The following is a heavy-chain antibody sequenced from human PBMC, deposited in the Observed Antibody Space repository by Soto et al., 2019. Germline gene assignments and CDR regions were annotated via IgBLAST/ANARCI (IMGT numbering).Heavy chain of an antibody. CDR1: GYTFTSYG. CDR3: ARDRDSGSIDY. J-gene: IGHJ4*02. V-gene: IGHV1-18*01. Sequence: QVPLVQSGPEVKQSGASVKVSCKASGYTFTSYGISWVRQAPGQGLEYLGWISAYNGNTNYAQKLQGRVTMTTDTSTSTAYMELRSLRSDDTAVYYCARDRDSGSIDYWGQGTLVTVSS. D-gene: IGHD3-10*01. CDR2: ISAYNGNT.